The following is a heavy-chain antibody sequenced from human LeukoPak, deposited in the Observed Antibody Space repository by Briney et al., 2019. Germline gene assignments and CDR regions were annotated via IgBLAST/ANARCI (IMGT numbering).Heavy chain of an antibody. CDR3: ARDLSFRHPGLYYFDY. CDR2: IIPIFGTA. D-gene: IGHD3/OR15-3a*01. J-gene: IGHJ4*02. CDR1: GGTFSSYA. Sequence: GASVKVSCKASGGTFSSYAISWVRQAPGQGLEWMGGIIPIFGTANYAQKFQGRVTITADESTSTAYMELSSLRSEDTAVYYCARDLSFRHPGLYYFDYWGQGTLVTVSS. V-gene: IGHV1-69*13.